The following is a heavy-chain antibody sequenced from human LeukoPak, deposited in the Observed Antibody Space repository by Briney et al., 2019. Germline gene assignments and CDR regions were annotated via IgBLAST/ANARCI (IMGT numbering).Heavy chain of an antibody. D-gene: IGHD2-2*01. CDR2: VYYTGST. CDR1: GGSVRSGNYY. CDR3: ARESSSSWNWFDP. J-gene: IGHJ5*02. V-gene: IGHV4-61*01. Sequence: SSETLSLTCSVSGGSVRSGNYYWSWIGQPPGKGREWIRYVYYTGSTNYNPSLKSRLTISVDTSKNQFSLKLSSVTAADTAVYFCARESSSSWNWFDPWGQGTQVIVSS.